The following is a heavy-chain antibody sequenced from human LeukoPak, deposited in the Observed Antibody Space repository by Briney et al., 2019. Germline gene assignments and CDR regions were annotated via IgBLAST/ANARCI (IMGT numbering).Heavy chain of an antibody. CDR1: GGSLSRYY. Sequence: SETLSLTCTVSGGSLSRYYWFWIRQSPGKGPEWIGYVYSSVSTNYNPSLKSRVTISIDTSENQFSLKLTSMTAADTAVYYCARGPYGDPIDNWGQGILVTVSS. D-gene: IGHD7-27*01. CDR2: VYSSVST. J-gene: IGHJ4*02. CDR3: ARGPYGDPIDN. V-gene: IGHV4-59*01.